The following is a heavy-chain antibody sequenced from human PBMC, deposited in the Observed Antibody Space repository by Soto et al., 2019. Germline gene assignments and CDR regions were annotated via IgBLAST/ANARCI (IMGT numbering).Heavy chain of an antibody. CDR3: AKATSSSWYVEDYFDY. J-gene: IGHJ4*02. CDR2: ISWNSGSI. CDR1: GFTFDDYA. Sequence: GGSLRLSCAASGFTFDDYAMHWVRQAPGKGLEWVSGISWNSGSIGYADSVKGRFTISRDNAKNSLYLQMNSLRAEDTALYYCAKATSSSWYVEDYFDYWGQGTLVTVSS. V-gene: IGHV3-9*01. D-gene: IGHD6-13*01.